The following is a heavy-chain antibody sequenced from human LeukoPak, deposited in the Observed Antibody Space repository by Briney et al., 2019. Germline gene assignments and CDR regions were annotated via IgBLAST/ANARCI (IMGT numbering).Heavy chain of an antibody. CDR3: AGGRYVQLWFGDY. Sequence: GASVKVPCKASGGTFSSYAISWVRQAPGQGLEWMGGIIPIFGTANYAQKFQGRVTITADKSTSTAYMELSSLRSEDTAVYYCAGGRYVQLWFGDYWGQGTLVTVSS. D-gene: IGHD5-18*01. CDR2: IIPIFGTA. J-gene: IGHJ4*02. V-gene: IGHV1-69*06. CDR1: GGTFSSYA.